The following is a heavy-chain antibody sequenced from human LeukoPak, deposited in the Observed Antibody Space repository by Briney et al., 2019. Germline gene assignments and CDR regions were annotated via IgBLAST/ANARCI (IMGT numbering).Heavy chain of an antibody. J-gene: IGHJ5*02. CDR2: INHSGST. CDR3: SRKGGPAEINSSGWYGSRWFDP. Sequence: SETLSLTCAVYGGSFSGYYWSWIRQPPGKGLEWIGEINHSGSTNYNPSLKSRVTISVETSKNQFSLKLTSVTAADTAVDYCSRKGGPAEINSSGWYGSRWFDPWGQGTLVTVSS. V-gene: IGHV4-34*01. D-gene: IGHD6-19*01. CDR1: GGSFSGYY.